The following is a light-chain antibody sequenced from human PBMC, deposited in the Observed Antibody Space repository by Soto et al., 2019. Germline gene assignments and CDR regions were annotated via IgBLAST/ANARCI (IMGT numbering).Light chain of an antibody. J-gene: IGKJ5*01. Sequence: EIVMTKSSLTLHVTPGEPASISCRSSQILLYNYTYNYLDWYVQKPGQSPQLLIYFGSNRAPGVPDRFSGSGSGTDFTLKINRVEAEDVGTYYCMQALQSLTFGQGTRLEI. CDR3: MQALQSLT. CDR1: QILLYNYTYNY. CDR2: FGS. V-gene: IGKV2-28*01.